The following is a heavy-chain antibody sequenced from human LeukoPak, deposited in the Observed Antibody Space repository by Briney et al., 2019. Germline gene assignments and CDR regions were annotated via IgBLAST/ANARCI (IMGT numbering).Heavy chain of an antibody. J-gene: IGHJ6*03. CDR1: GESFSGYH. V-gene: IGHV4-34*01. D-gene: IGHD1-26*01. Sequence: SETLSLTCAVYGESFSGYHWSWIRQPPGKGLEWIGEINYSGSTDYNPSLKSRVTISVDTSKNQFSLRLSSVTAADTAVYYCARRSYRLEGVYYYYYMDVWGKGTTVIVSS. CDR3: ARRSYRLEGVYYYYYMDV. CDR2: INYSGST.